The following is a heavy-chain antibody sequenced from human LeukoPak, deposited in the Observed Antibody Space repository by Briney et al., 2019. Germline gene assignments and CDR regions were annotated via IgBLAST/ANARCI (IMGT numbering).Heavy chain of an antibody. J-gene: IGHJ4*02. D-gene: IGHD2-21*02. V-gene: IGHV3-64D*06. CDR1: GSTFSVYA. CDR3: VKDGLAFCGGDCYSYFGY. Sequence: PGGSLRLSCSASGSTFSVYAIHWVRQAPGKGLEYVSTIISNGGSTYYADSVKGRFTISRDNSKNTVSLQMSSLRAEDTALYYCVKDGLAFCGGDCYSYFGYWGQGTLVTVSS. CDR2: IISNGGST.